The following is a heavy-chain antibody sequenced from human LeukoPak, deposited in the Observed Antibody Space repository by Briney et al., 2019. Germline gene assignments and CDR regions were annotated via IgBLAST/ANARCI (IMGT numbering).Heavy chain of an antibody. Sequence: GASVEVSCKASGYTFTGYYIHWVRQAPGQGFEWMGWIHPNSGATGYAQNFQGRVTMTRDTSISTAYMDLSRLRSDDTAVYYCARNTAPGYGLDVWGQGTPVTVSS. V-gene: IGHV1-2*02. D-gene: IGHD5-18*01. CDR3: ARNTAPGYGLDV. CDR2: IHPNSGAT. J-gene: IGHJ6*02. CDR1: GYTFTGYY.